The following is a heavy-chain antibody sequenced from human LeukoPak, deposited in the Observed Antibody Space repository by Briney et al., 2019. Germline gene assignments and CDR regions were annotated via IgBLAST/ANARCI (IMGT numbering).Heavy chain of an antibody. D-gene: IGHD1-26*01. CDR2: ISSSGSTI. CDR3: AREGVGATDAFDI. J-gene: IGHJ3*02. Sequence: GGSLRLSCAASGFTFSSYEMNWVRQAPGKGLEWVSYISSSGSTIYYADSVKGRFTISRDNAKNSLYLQMNSLRAEDTAVYYCAREGVGATDAFDIWGHGTMVTVSS. V-gene: IGHV3-48*03. CDR1: GFTFSSYE.